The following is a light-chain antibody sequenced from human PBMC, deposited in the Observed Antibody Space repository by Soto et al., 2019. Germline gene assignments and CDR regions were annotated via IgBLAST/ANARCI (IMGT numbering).Light chain of an antibody. CDR3: QQYYTTPHT. CDR2: WAS. J-gene: IGKJ4*01. Sequence: DIVMTQSPDSLAVSLGERATINCKSSQTVFYNSNNKNYLAWYQQKPGQPPKLLIYWASSRESGVPDLFSGSGSGTDFTLSISSLQAEDVAVYYCQQYYTTPHTFGGGTKVEIK. CDR1: QTVFYNSNNKNY. V-gene: IGKV4-1*01.